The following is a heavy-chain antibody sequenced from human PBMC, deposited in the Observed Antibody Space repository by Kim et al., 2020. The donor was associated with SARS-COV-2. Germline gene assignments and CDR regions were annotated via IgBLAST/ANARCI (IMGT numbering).Heavy chain of an antibody. CDR3: TTDVTTPKA. D-gene: IGHD4-4*01. CDR2: GTT. Sequence: GTTDYASPVKGRFTISRDDTKNTLYLQMNSLKTEDTAVYYCTTDVTTPKAWGQGTLVTVSS. J-gene: IGHJ4*02. V-gene: IGHV3-15*01.